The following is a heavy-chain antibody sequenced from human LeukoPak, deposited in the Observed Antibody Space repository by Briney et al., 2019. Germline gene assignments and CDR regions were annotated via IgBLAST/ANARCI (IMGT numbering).Heavy chain of an antibody. CDR2: IRRDGGEQ. V-gene: IGHV3-7*01. CDR1: GFSFGSFA. Sequence: GGSLRLSCAASGFSFGSFAMSWVRQAPGKGLEWVANIRRDGGEQLYVGSVKGRFTISRDNDKNFLYLQMNSLRAEDTAVYYCAKHGAYCFDYWGQGALVTVSS. J-gene: IGHJ4*02. D-gene: IGHD2-15*01. CDR3: AKHGAYCFDY.